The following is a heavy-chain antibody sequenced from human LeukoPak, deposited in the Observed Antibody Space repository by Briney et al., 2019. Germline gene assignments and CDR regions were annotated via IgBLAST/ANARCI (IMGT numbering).Heavy chain of an antibody. D-gene: IGHD2-15*01. CDR1: GGTFSSYA. J-gene: IGHJ4*02. Sequence: VASVKVSCKASGGTFSSYAISWVRQAPGQGLEWMGGIIPIFGTANYAQKFQGRVTITADKSTSTAYMELSSLRSEDTAVYYCARGWEERCSGGSCYLDYFDYWGQGTLVTVPS. V-gene: IGHV1-69*06. CDR3: ARGWEERCSGGSCYLDYFDY. CDR2: IIPIFGTA.